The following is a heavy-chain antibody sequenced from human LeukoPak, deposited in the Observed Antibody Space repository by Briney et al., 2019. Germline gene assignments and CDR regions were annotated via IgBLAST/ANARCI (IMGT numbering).Heavy chain of an antibody. J-gene: IGHJ5*02. CDR1: GGSFSGYY. D-gene: IGHD3-10*01. Sequence: SETLSLTCAVYGGSFSGYYWSWIRQPPGKGLEWIGEINHSGSTNYNPSLKSRVTISVDTSKNQFSLKLSSVTAADTAVYYCARDRDYYSWFDPWGQGTLVTVSS. V-gene: IGHV4-34*01. CDR3: ARDRDYYSWFDP. CDR2: INHSGST.